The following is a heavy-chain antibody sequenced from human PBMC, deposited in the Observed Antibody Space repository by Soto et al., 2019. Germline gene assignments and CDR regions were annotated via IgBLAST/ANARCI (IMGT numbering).Heavy chain of an antibody. D-gene: IGHD2-15*01. CDR3: AKAPCRLTGSCYAFDI. V-gene: IGHV3-23*01. J-gene: IGHJ3*02. CDR2: ISVSGGST. CDR1: VFTFSSYS. Sequence: GGSLRLSCAASVFTFSSYSMSLVRQAPGKGLECVSAISVSGGSTYYADSVKGRFTISRDNSKNTLYLQMNSLRAEDTAVYYCAKAPCRLTGSCYAFDIWGQGTMVTVSS.